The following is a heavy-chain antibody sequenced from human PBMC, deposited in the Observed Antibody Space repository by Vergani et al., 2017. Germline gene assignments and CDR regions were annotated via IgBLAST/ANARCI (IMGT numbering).Heavy chain of an antibody. V-gene: IGHV3-7*04. J-gene: IGHJ2*01. CDR2: IKQDGSEK. CDR1: GFTFSSYW. CDR3: ARDLAYCGGDCPNWYFDL. Sequence: EVQLLESGGGLVQPGGSLRLSCAASGFTFSSYWMSWVRQAPGKGLEWVANIKQDGSEKYYVDSVKGRFTISRDNAKNSLYLQMNSLRAEDTAVYYCARDLAYCGGDCPNWYFDLWGRGTLVTVSS. D-gene: IGHD2-21*02.